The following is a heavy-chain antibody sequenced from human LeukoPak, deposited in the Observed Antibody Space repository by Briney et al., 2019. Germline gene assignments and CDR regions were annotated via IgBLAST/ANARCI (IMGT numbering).Heavy chain of an antibody. CDR2: IYSGGST. CDR3: ARSGHSRRGFDP. Sequence: GGSLRLSCAASGFTVSSNYMSWVRQAPGKGLEWVSVIYSGGSTYYADSVKGRFTISRDNSKNTLYLQMNSLRAEDTAVYYCARSGHSRRGFDPWGQGTLVTVSS. CDR1: GFTVSSNY. V-gene: IGHV3-66*02. J-gene: IGHJ5*02. D-gene: IGHD5-12*01.